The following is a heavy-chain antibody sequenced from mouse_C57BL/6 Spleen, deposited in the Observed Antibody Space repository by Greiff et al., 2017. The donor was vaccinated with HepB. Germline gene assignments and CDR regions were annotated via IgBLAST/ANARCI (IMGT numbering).Heavy chain of an antibody. D-gene: IGHD4-1*02. CDR3: ARPTGTGIFDY. CDR2: ISSGGSYT. J-gene: IGHJ2*01. Sequence: EVKLMESGGDLVKPGGSLKLSCAASGFTFSSYGMSWVRQTPDKRLEWVATISSGGSYTYYPDSVKGRFTISRDNAKNTLYLQMSSLKSEDTAMYYCARPTGTGIFDYWGQGTTLTVSS. V-gene: IGHV5-6*01. CDR1: GFTFSSYG.